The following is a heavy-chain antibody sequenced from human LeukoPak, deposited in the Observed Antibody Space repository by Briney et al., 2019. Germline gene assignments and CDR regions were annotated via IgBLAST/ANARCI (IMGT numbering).Heavy chain of an antibody. CDR1: GYTFTSYG. J-gene: IGHJ6*03. D-gene: IGHD5-18*01. V-gene: IGHV1-18*01. Sequence: ASVKVSCKASGYTFTSYGISWVRQAPGQGLEWMGWISAYNGNTNYAQKLQGRVTMTTDTSTSTAYMELSSLRSEDTAVYYCARDSFGSGSRGYYYMDVWGKGTTVTISS. CDR3: ARDSFGSGSRGYYYMDV. CDR2: ISAYNGNT.